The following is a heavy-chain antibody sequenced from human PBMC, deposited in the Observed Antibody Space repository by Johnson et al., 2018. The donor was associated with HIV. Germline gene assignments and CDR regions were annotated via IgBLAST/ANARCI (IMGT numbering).Heavy chain of an antibody. V-gene: IGHV3-9*01. CDR2: ISWNSGSI. CDR1: GFTFDDYA. J-gene: IGHJ3*02. D-gene: IGHD5-12*01. Sequence: VQLVESGGGLVQPGRSLRLSCAASGFTFDDYAMHWVRQAPGKGLEWVSGISWNSGSIGYADSVKGRFTISRDNAKNSLYLQMNSLRAEDTALYHCAKDMSGYDDAFDIWGQGTMVTVSS. CDR3: AKDMSGYDDAFDI.